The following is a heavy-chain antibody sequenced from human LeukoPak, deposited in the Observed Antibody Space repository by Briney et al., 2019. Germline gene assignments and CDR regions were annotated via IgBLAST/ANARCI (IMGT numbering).Heavy chain of an antibody. J-gene: IGHJ4*02. Sequence: SETLSLTCTVSGGSISSSSYYWGWIRQPPGKGLEWIGSIYYSGSTYYNPSLKSRVTISVDTSKNQFSLKLSSVTAADTAVYYCARRTKDWGAEGYWGQGTLVTVSS. D-gene: IGHD3/OR15-3a*01. CDR3: ARRTKDWGAEGY. CDR1: GGSISSSSYY. CDR2: IYYSGST. V-gene: IGHV4-39*07.